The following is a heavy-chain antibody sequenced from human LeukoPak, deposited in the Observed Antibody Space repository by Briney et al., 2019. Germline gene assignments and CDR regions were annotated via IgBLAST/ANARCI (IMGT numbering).Heavy chain of an antibody. V-gene: IGHV3-66*04. J-gene: IGHJ6*03. Sequence: GGSLRLSCAASGLTVSSNYMNWVRQAPGKGLKWVSVIYSSGSTFYADSVKGRFTISRDNAKNSLYLQMNSLRAEDTALYYCARQENYYYYMDVWGKGTTVTVSS. D-gene: IGHD5-24*01. CDR1: GLTVSSNY. CDR3: ARQENYYYYMDV. CDR2: IYSSGST.